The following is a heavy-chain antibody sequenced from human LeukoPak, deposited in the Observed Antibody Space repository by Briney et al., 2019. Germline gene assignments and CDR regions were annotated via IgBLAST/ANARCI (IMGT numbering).Heavy chain of an antibody. D-gene: IGHD6-19*01. Sequence: PSETLSLTCTVSGGSISSYYWSWLRQPPGKGLEWIGYIYYSGSTNYNPSLKSRVTISVDTSKNQFSLKLSSVTAADTAVYYCARDRSGWYQFDYWGQGTLVTVSS. CDR2: IYYSGST. CDR1: GGSISSYY. V-gene: IGHV4-59*01. CDR3: ARDRSGWYQFDY. J-gene: IGHJ4*02.